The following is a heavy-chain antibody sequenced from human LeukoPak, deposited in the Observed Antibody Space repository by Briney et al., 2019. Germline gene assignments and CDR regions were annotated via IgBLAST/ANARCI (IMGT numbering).Heavy chain of an antibody. D-gene: IGHD3-22*01. CDR1: GFTVSSNY. Sequence: GGSLRLSCAASGFTVSSNYMSWVRQAPGKGLEWVSVICSGGSTYYADSVKGRFTISRDNSKNTLYLQMNSLRAEDTAVYYCARKSSGYYAVFDYWGQGTLVTVPS. CDR3: ARKSSGYYAVFDY. V-gene: IGHV3-66*01. CDR2: ICSGGST. J-gene: IGHJ4*02.